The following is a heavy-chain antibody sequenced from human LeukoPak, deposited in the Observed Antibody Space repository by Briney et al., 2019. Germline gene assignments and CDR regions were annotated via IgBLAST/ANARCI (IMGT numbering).Heavy chain of an antibody. Sequence: GGSLRLSCAASGFTVSSNYMSWVRQAPGKGLEWVSVIYSGGSTYYADSVKGRFTISRDNSKNTLYLQMNSLRAEDTAVYYCARDGEYGSGTPSDYWGQGTLVTVSS. CDR3: ARDGEYGSGTPSDY. V-gene: IGHV3-66*01. J-gene: IGHJ4*02. D-gene: IGHD3-10*01. CDR1: GFTVSSNY. CDR2: IYSGGST.